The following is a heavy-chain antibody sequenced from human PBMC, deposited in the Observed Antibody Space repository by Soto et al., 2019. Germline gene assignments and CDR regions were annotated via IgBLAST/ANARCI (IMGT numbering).Heavy chain of an antibody. CDR1: GYSISSGYY. Sequence: PSETLSLTCAVSGYSISSGYYWGWIRQPPGKGLEWIGTIYHSGSTYCNPSLKSRVTISVDTSKNQFSLKLSSVTAADTAVYYCAREGDDVLRFLEWLSDGGRYFDYWGQGTLVTVSS. J-gene: IGHJ4*02. D-gene: IGHD3-3*01. CDR3: AREGDDVLRFLEWLSDGGRYFDY. V-gene: IGHV4-38-2*02. CDR2: IYHSGST.